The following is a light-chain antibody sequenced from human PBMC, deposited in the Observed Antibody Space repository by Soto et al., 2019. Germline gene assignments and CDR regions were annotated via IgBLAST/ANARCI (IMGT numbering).Light chain of an antibody. V-gene: IGKV1-5*01. J-gene: IGKJ5*01. CDR3: QQRNYWQVT. CDR1: QTISSW. CDR2: DAS. Sequence: IQMTQSPSTLSGSVGDRVTITCRASQTISSWLAWYQQKPGKAPKLLIHDASSLESGVPSRFSGSGSGTDFTLTISSLEPEDFAVYYCQQRNYWQVTFGQGTRLEI.